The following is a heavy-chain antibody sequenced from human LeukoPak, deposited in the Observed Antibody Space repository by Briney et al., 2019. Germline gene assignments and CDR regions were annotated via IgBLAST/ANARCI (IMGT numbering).Heavy chain of an antibody. CDR3: ARDSASGSASDFDY. CDR2: MNPNSGNT. J-gene: IGHJ4*02. V-gene: IGHV1-8*01. D-gene: IGHD3-22*01. Sequence: ASVKVSRKASGYTFTSYDINWVRQATGQGLEWMGWMNPNSGNTGYAQKFQGRVTMTRNTSISTAYMELSSLRSEDTAVYYCARDSASGSASDFDYWGQGTLVTVSS. CDR1: GYTFTSYD.